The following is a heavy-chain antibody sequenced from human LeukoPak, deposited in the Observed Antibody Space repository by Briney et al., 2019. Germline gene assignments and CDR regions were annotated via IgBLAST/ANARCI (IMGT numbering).Heavy chain of an antibody. CDR1: GYTLTELS. V-gene: IGHV1-24*01. D-gene: IGHD5-24*01. CDR2: FDPEGGET. Sequence: GASVKVSCKVSGYTLTELSMHWVRQAPGKGLEWMGGFDPEGGETIYAQKFQGRVTMTEDTSTDTAYMELSSLRSEDTAVYYCATSLVEMATITNDYWGQGTLVTVSS. J-gene: IGHJ4*02. CDR3: ATSLVEMATITNDY.